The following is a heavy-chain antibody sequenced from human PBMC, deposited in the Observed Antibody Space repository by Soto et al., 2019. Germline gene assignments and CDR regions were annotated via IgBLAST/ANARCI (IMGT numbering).Heavy chain of an antibody. CDR2: IYYSGST. Sequence: SETLSLTCTVSGGSISSSSYYWGWIRQPPGKGLEWIGSIYYSGSTFYNPSLASRVSVSVDTSKNEFSLKLRSVTAADTAVYYCARQPTTGDTDLWFDPWGQGTLVTVSS. J-gene: IGHJ5*02. V-gene: IGHV4-39*01. CDR3: ARQPTTGDTDLWFDP. D-gene: IGHD2-21*01. CDR1: GGSISSSSYY.